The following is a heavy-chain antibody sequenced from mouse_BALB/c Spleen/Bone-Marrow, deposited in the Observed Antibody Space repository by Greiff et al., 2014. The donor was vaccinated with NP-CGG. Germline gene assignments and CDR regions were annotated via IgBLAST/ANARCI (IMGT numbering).Heavy chain of an antibody. Sequence: VQLKESGGGLVKPGGSLKLPCAASGFTFSDYYMYWVRQTPEKGLEWVATISDGGSYTYYPDSVKGRFTISRDNAKNSLYLQMTSLKSEDTAMYYCARDSYYYGSSYWYFDVWGAGTTVTVSS. CDR2: ISDGGSYT. D-gene: IGHD1-1*01. V-gene: IGHV5-4*02. J-gene: IGHJ1*01. CDR3: ARDSYYYGSSYWYFDV. CDR1: GFTFSDYY.